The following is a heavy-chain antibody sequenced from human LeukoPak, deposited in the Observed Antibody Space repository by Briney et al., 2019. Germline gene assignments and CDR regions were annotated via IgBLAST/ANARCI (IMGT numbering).Heavy chain of an antibody. CDR1: GFTFNGYW. J-gene: IGHJ4*02. D-gene: IGHD6-13*01. V-gene: IGHV3-74*01. CDR3: ARGGYSPVDH. CDR2: IYDDGGVR. Sequence: GGALRLSCAASGFTFNGYWMHWVRQSPGKGRVWVSDIYDDGGVRRYGDSVKGRFTISRDNAKNVLYLQVNNMQAEDTAIYFCARGGYSPVDHWGQGTLVTV.